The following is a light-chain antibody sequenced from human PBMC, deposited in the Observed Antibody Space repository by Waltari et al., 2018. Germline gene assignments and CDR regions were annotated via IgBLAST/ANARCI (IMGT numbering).Light chain of an antibody. Sequence: DIQVTQSPSSLSASVGDRVTITCWTSQSISTSLNWYQQKPGKPPKLLIFAASALQSGVSSRFSGSGSQTDFTLTIRNLQPEDFATYYCQQSYRAPQTFGGGTKVDMK. CDR2: AAS. CDR3: QQSYRAPQT. V-gene: IGKV1-39*01. J-gene: IGKJ4*01. CDR1: QSISTS.